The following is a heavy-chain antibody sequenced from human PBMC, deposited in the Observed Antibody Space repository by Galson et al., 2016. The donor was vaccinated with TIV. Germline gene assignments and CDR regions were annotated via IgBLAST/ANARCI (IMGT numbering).Heavy chain of an antibody. Sequence: PGLVKPTQTLTLTCTFSGFSLNTDGMCVNWIRQPPGKAREWLARIDWDDDKSYSPSLKTRLTISKDTSKNQVVLTMTTVDPVDTATYYCARISGYYDSSGHYIPRSFDYWGQGSLVTVAS. CDR1: GFSLNTDGMC. CDR3: ARISGYYDSSGHYIPRSFDY. CDR2: IDWDDDK. D-gene: IGHD3-22*01. V-gene: IGHV2-70*11. J-gene: IGHJ4*02.